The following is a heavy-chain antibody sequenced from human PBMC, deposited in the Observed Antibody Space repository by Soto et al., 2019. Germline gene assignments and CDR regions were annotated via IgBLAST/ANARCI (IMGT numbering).Heavy chain of an antibody. CDR2: INPNSGGT. D-gene: IGHD6-6*01. J-gene: IGHJ6*02. CDR1: GYTFTGYY. CDR3: ARAIAAHYYYYYGMDV. Sequence: ASVKVSCKASGYTFTGYYMHWVRQAPGQGLEWMGWINPNSGGTNYAQKFQGRVTMTRDTSISTAYMELSRLRSDDTAVYYCARAIAAHYYYYYGMDVWGQGTTVTVS. V-gene: IGHV1-2*02.